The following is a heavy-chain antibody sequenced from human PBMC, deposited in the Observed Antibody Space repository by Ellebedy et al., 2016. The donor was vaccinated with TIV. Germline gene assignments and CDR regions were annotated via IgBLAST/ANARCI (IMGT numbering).Heavy chain of an antibody. CDR3: AAPSFFGDYDYKYYGVDI. D-gene: IGHD4-17*01. V-gene: IGHV1-58*02. Sequence: SVKVSXKASRFNFFTSAIQWVRQARGQRLEWIGWIPVNNGYTNYAQKLVDRVTITRDMSTSTAYMELSSLRSEDTAVYYCAAPSFFGDYDYKYYGVDIWGQGTTVTVSS. CDR1: RFNFFTSA. CDR2: IPVNNGYT. J-gene: IGHJ6*02.